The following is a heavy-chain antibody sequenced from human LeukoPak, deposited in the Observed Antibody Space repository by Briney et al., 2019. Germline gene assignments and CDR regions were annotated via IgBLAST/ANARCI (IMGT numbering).Heavy chain of an antibody. CDR3: ARHSGYSYGYAYYYYYMDV. CDR2: IYYSGST. Sequence: SETLSLTCTVSGGSISSSSYYWGWIRQPPGKGLEWIGSIYYSGSTYYHPSLKTRVTISVDPSKNQFSLKLSSVTAADTAVYYCARHSGYSYGYAYYYYYMDVWGKGTTVTVSS. CDR1: GGSISSSSYY. D-gene: IGHD5-18*01. J-gene: IGHJ6*03. V-gene: IGHV4-39*01.